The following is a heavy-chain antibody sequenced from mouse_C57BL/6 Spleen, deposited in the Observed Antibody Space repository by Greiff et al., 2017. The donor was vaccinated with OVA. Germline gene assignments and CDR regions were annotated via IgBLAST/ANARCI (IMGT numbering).Heavy chain of an antibody. J-gene: IGHJ2*01. CDR1: GYTFTDYY. V-gene: IGHV1-26*01. Sequence: EVQLQQSGPELVKPGASVKISCKASGYTFTDYYMNWVKQSHGKSLEWIGDINPNNGGTSYNQKFKGKATLTVDKSSSTAYMELRSLTSEDSAVYFCARSLSGYGYWGQGTTLTVSS. CDR2: INPNNGGT. D-gene: IGHD3-2*02. CDR3: ARSLSGYGY.